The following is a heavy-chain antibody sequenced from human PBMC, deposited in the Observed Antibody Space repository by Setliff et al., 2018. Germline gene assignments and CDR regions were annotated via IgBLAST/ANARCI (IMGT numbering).Heavy chain of an antibody. J-gene: IGHJ6*03. CDR2: INPNAGNI. CDR3: ARGEHIVSGDFYHYIDV. D-gene: IGHD2-15*01. Sequence: ASVKVSCKASGYTFTAYYRHWVRQAPGQGLEWMGWINPNAGNINYIQKFQGRVTMTRDTSISTAYMELRRLKTDDTAVYYCARGEHIVSGDFYHYIDVWGKGTTVTVS. V-gene: IGHV1-2*02. CDR1: GYTFTAYY.